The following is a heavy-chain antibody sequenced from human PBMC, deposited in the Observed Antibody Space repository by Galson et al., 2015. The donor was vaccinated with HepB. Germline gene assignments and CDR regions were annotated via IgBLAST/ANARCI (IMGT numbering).Heavy chain of an antibody. Sequence: SVKVSCKASGYTFSTYSITWVRQAPGQGLEWMGWISPYNGDTTYARKLQGRVTMTTDTFTSTAYMELRSLRSDDTAVYYCARARYSTSPPDHWGQGTLVTVSS. V-gene: IGHV1-18*01. CDR1: GYTFSTYS. D-gene: IGHD6-6*01. J-gene: IGHJ5*02. CDR3: ARARYSTSPPDH. CDR2: ISPYNGDT.